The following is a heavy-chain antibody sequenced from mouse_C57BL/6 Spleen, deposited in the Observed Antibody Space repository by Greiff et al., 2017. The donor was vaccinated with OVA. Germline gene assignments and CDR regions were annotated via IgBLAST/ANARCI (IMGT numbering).Heavy chain of an antibody. CDR3: ARRVYYYGSTYQGAMDY. Sequence: VQLKESVAELVRPGASVKLSCTASGFNIKNTYMHWVKQRPEQGLEWIGRIDPANGNTKYAPKFQGKATITADTSSNTAYLQLSSLTSEDTAIYYCARRVYYYGSTYQGAMDYWGQGTSVTVSS. D-gene: IGHD1-1*01. J-gene: IGHJ4*01. CDR2: IDPANGNT. V-gene: IGHV14-3*01. CDR1: GFNIKNTY.